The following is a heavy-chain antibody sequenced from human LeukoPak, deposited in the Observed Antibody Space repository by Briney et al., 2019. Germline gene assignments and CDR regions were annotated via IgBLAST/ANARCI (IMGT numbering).Heavy chain of an antibody. CDR3: ARNPYYYDSSGYSPFDY. J-gene: IGHJ4*02. D-gene: IGHD3-22*01. CDR2: INHSGST. V-gene: IGHV4-34*01. CDR1: GGSFSAYY. Sequence: PSETLSLTCAVYGGSFSAYYWSRIRQPPGKGLEWIGEINHSGSTNYNPSLKSRVSISVDTSKSQFSLKLSSVTAADTAVYYCARNPYYYDSSGYSPFDYWGQGTLVTVPS.